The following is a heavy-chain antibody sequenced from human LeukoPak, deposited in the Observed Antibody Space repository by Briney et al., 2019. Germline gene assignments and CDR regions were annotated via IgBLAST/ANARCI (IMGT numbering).Heavy chain of an antibody. J-gene: IGHJ4*02. CDR1: GFTFSDYY. Sequence: GGSLRLSCAASGFTFSDYYMSWVRQAPGKGLEWVSYISSVGSIIYYADSVKGRFTISRDNAKNSLSLQMNSLRAEDTAVYYCARDPATVAGTPNFDYWGQGTLVTVSS. V-gene: IGHV3-11*04. CDR3: ARDPATVAGTPNFDY. CDR2: ISSVGSII. D-gene: IGHD6-19*01.